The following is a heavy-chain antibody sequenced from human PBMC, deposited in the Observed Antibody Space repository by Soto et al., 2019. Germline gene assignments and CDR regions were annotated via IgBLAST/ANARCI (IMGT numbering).Heavy chain of an antibody. V-gene: IGHV4-34*01. CDR2: INHSGTT. CDR1: GGSFSGYS. J-gene: IGHJ6*02. Sequence: SETLSLTCAVYGGSFSGYSWTWLRQPPGKGLEWIGEINHSGTTDYNPALKSRVTMSADTSKNQFSLRMTSVTAADTAVYYCARARFDSWSHIYYGLDAWAQGTTVTVSS. D-gene: IGHD3-3*01. CDR3: ARARFDSWSHIYYGLDA.